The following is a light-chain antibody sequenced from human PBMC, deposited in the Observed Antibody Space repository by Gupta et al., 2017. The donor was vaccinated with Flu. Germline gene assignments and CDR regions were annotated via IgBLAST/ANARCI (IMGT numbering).Light chain of an antibody. Sequence: EIVMTHSPATLSVSPGKTTTLSCRASQSVSRNLARHQQKPGQAPRLLIYGASTRATGIPVRFSGSGSGTEFTLTISSLQSEDFAVYYCQQDNNWPITFGQGTRVEIK. CDR2: GAS. V-gene: IGKV3-15*01. J-gene: IGKJ5*01. CDR1: QSVSRN. CDR3: QQDNNWPIT.